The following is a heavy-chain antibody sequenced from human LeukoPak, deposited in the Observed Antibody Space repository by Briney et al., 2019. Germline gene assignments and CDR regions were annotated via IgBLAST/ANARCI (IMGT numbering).Heavy chain of an antibody. CDR1: GGSFSGYY. CDR3: ARTVARYGIDY. V-gene: IGHV4-34*01. D-gene: IGHD6-19*01. Sequence: SETLSRTCAVYGGSFSGYYWSWIREPPGKGLEWIGEINHSRSTNYNPSLKSRVTISVDTSKNQFSLRLSSVTAADTAVYYCARTVARYGIDYWGQGTLVTVSS. CDR2: INHSRST. J-gene: IGHJ4*02.